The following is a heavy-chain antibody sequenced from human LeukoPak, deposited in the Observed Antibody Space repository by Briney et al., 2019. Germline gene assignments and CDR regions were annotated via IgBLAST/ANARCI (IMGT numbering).Heavy chain of an antibody. CDR3: TRDRSRAEDD. V-gene: IGHV3-7*01. D-gene: IGHD1-14*01. J-gene: IGHJ4*02. CDR1: GFTFSGHW. Sequence: GGSLRLSCAASGFTFSGHWMSWVRQAPGKGLEWVANINQGGSDKYYVDSVKGRFTISRDNANNLLYLQMNSLRGEETAVYYCTRDRSRAEDDWGQGTLVSVSS. CDR2: INQGGSDK.